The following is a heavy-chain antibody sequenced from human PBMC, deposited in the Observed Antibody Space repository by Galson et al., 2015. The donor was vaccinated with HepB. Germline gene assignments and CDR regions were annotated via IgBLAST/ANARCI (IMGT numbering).Heavy chain of an antibody. CDR2: IIPIFGTA. D-gene: IGHD3-22*01. Sequence: SVKVSCKASGGTFSSYAISWVRRAPGQGLEWMGGIIPIFGTANYAQKFQGRVTITADKSTSTAYMELSSLRSEDTAVYYCARDLLYYYDSSGYNPFDYWGQGTLVTVSS. J-gene: IGHJ4*02. CDR3: ARDLLYYYDSSGYNPFDY. CDR1: GGTFSSYA. V-gene: IGHV1-69*06.